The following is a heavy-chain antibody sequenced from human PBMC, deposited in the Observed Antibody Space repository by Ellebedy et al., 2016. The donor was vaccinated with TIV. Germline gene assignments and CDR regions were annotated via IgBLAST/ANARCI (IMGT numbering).Heavy chain of an antibody. V-gene: IGHV3-7*01. D-gene: IGHD4-17*01. CDR3: ARRASDGDYAVQVNPWFDP. CDR2: IRQEGDEI. Sequence: GESLKISCAASGFNFRSYWMTWVRQAPGKGLEWVAKIRQEGDEIYYVESVKGRFTISRDNAKNSLFLQLHSLRVEDTAVYYCARRASDGDYAVQVNPWFDPWGQGTLVTVSS. J-gene: IGHJ5*02. CDR1: GFNFRSYW.